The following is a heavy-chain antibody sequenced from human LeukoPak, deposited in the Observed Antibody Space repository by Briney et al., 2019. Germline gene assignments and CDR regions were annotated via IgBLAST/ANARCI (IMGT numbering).Heavy chain of an antibody. CDR3: ARASGMAVAGTSYLDY. V-gene: IGHV1-2*02. D-gene: IGHD6-19*01. CDR1: GYTFTNYY. CDR2: INPNSGGT. Sequence: GAPVTVSCKASGYTFTNYYMHWVRQAPGQGLEWMAWINPNSGGTNSAQTYQDRVTLTTDTSISTAYMELSSLRSDDRAVYYCARASGMAVAGTSYLDYWGQGTLVTVSS. J-gene: IGHJ4*02.